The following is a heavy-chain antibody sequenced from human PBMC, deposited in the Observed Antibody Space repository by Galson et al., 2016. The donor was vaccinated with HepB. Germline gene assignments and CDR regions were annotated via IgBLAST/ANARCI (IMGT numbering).Heavy chain of an antibody. V-gene: IGHV4-4*02. CDR2: IYHSGST. D-gene: IGHD6-19*01. CDR3: VRRRLVVAGRGWFDP. J-gene: IGHJ5*02. Sequence: SEILSLTCAVSGGSLSSSNWWRWVRQPPGKRLEWVGEIYHSGSTNYNPSLESRVTISVDKSKNQVSLNLRSVTAADAAVYYCVRRRLVVAGRGWFDPWGQGTLVTVSS. CDR1: GGSLSSSNW.